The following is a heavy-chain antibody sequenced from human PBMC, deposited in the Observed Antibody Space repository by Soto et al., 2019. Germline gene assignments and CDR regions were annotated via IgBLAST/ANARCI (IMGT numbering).Heavy chain of an antibody. CDR3: ARSSAIVVVPAAFEPDEYYYYGMDV. CDR2: IDPSDSYT. CDR1: GYSFTSYW. D-gene: IGHD2-2*01. V-gene: IGHV5-10-1*01. J-gene: IGHJ6*02. Sequence: GESLKSSCKGSGYSFTSYWISWVRQMPGKGLEWMGRIDPSDSYTNYSPSFQGHVTISADKSISTAYLQWSSLKASDTAMYYCARSSAIVVVPAAFEPDEYYYYGMDVWGQGTTVTVS.